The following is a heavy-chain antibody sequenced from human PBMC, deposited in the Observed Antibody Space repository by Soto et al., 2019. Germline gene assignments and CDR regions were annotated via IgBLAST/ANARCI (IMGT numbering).Heavy chain of an antibody. D-gene: IGHD6-19*01. CDR1: GGTFSSYA. J-gene: IGHJ6*02. CDR2: IIPIFGTA. V-gene: IGHV1-69*06. CDR3: ARDHGTYSSGWHPGGDYYYGMDV. Sequence: QVQLVQSGAEVKKPGSSVKVCCKASGGTFSSYAISWVRQAPGQGLEWMGGIIPIFGTANYAQKFQGRVTITADKSTSTAYMELSSLRSEDTAVYYCARDHGTYSSGWHPGGDYYYGMDVWGQGTTVTVSS.